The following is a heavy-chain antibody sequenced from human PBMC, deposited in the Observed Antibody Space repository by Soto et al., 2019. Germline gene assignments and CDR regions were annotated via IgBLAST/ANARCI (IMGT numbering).Heavy chain of an antibody. CDR1: GGTFSSYT. V-gene: IGHV1-69*02. Sequence: QVQLVQSGAEVKKPGSSVKVSCKASGGTFSSYTISWVRQAPGQGLEWMGRIIPILGIANYAQKFQGRVTITEDKSTSTAYMELSSLRSEDTAVYYCARWPKDSRDGYNPWGQGTLVTVSS. D-gene: IGHD5-12*01. CDR2: IIPILGIA. J-gene: IGHJ5*02. CDR3: ARWPKDSRDGYNP.